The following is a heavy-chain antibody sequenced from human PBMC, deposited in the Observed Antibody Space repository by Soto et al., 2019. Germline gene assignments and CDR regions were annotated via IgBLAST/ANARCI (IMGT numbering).Heavy chain of an antibody. Sequence: VQLVESGGGLVKPGGSLRVSCTASGFTFNNAWMSWVRQAPGKGLEWVGRIKSRTNGGTTDYAAPEKGRFTISRDDSKNSLYLHMNSLKTEDTAVYYCTTDDPINRYWGQGTLVTVSS. J-gene: IGHJ4*02. CDR1: GFTFNNAW. CDR2: IKSRTNGGTT. CDR3: TTDDPINRY. V-gene: IGHV3-15*01.